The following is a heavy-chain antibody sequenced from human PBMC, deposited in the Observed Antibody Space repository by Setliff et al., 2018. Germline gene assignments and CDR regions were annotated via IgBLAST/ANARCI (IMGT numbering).Heavy chain of an antibody. V-gene: IGHV4-39*07. CDR3: VRTDYSDGRYSMDV. D-gene: IGHD6-19*01. CDR1: GGSISSSNYY. CDR2: INHSGNT. Sequence: SETLSLTCNVSGGSISSSNYYWGWIRQPPGRGLEWIGEINHSGNTNYNPSLKSRVTISVDKSTNQFSLKLNSVTAADTAVYYCVRTDYSDGRYSMDVWGKGTTVTVSS. J-gene: IGHJ6*03.